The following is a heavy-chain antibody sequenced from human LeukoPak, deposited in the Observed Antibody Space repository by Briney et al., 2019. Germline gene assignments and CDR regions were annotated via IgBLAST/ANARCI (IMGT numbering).Heavy chain of an antibody. V-gene: IGHV4-31*03. Sequence: PSETLSLTCTVSGGSISSGGYYWSWIRQHPGKGLEWIGYIYYSGSTYYNPSLKSRVTISVDTPKNQFSLKLSSVTAADTAVYYCARRAIYYSFDYWGQGTLVTVSS. CDR3: ARRAIYYSFDY. D-gene: IGHD2-2*02. J-gene: IGHJ4*02. CDR1: GGSISSGGYY. CDR2: IYYSGST.